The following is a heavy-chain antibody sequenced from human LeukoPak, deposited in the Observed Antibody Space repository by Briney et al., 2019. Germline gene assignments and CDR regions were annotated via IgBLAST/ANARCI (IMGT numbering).Heavy chain of an antibody. D-gene: IGHD4-17*01. CDR2: IYSGGST. V-gene: IGHV3-66*02. CDR1: GLTVSSNY. J-gene: IGHJ4*02. Sequence: GGSLRLSCAASGLTVSSNYMSWVRQAPGKGLEWVSVIYSGGSTYYSDSVKGRFTISRDNSKSTLCLQMNSLRAEDTAVYYCARSRGLRFDYWGQGTLVTVSS. CDR3: ARSRGLRFDY.